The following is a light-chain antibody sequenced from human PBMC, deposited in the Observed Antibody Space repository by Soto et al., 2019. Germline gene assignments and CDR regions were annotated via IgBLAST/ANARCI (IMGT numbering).Light chain of an antibody. CDR2: DAS. CDR1: QDISNS. CDR3: QQYHTLIT. V-gene: IGKV1-33*01. Sequence: DIQMTQSPSSLSASVGDRVTITCQASQDISNSLNWYQQKLGEAPKLLISDASNLETGVPSRFSGSGSGTDFTFTIRGLQPEDLATYYCQQYHTLITFGPGTKVDFK. J-gene: IGKJ3*01.